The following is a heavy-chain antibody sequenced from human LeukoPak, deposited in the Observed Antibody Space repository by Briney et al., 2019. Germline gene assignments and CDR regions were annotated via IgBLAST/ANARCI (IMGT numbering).Heavy chain of an antibody. CDR2: IYYSGST. Sequence: SETLSLTCAVYGGSFSGYYWSWIRQHPGKGLEWIGYIYYSGSTFYNPSLKSRVTVSMDTSKNQFSLKLNSVSAADTAVYYCAREYRGYCSGSSCYGWFDPWGQGTLVTVSS. CDR1: GGSFSGYY. V-gene: IGHV4-34*09. CDR3: AREYRGYCSGSSCYGWFDP. J-gene: IGHJ5*02. D-gene: IGHD2-15*01.